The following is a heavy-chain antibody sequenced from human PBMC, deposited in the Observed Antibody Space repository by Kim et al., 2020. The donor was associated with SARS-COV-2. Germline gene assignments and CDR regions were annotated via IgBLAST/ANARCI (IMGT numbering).Heavy chain of an antibody. Sequence: SETLSLTCAVFGGSLSGYHWTWIRQSPGKGLEWIGEINHSGGTNCIPSLKSRVTMSLDTSKNQFSLKLRSVTAADTAVYYRARGRAGVVPSPILGLGPYYDYYAMDVWGQGTPVTVSS. CDR2: INHSGGT. CDR1: GGSLSGYH. CDR3: ARGRAGVVPSPILGLGPYYDYYAMDV. D-gene: IGHD3-3*01. J-gene: IGHJ6*02. V-gene: IGHV4-34*01.